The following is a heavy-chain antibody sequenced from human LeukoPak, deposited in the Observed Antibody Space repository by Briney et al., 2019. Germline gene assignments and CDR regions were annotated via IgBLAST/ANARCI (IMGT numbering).Heavy chain of an antibody. CDR1: GGSISSSSYY. J-gene: IGHJ4*02. CDR3: ASLGWLSRFDY. Sequence: PSETLSLTCTVSGGSISSSSYYWGWIRQPSGKGLEWIGSIYYSGSTYYNPSLKSRVTISVDTSKNQFSLKLSSVTAADTAVYYCASLGWLSRFDYWGQGTLVTVSS. D-gene: IGHD3-3*01. V-gene: IGHV4-39*01. CDR2: IYYSGST.